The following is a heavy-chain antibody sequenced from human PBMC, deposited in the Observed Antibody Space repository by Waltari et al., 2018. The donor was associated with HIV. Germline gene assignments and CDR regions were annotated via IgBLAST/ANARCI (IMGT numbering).Heavy chain of an antibody. Sequence: VETGGTVIRLGGSLGLSCSPLISSVGNNFVTWLRLAPGRTLEWVSSIYMDDTTHYADSVKGRFTISRDKFRNTVHLLMNFLLFDDTATYFCVKGVRYYGPWGQGTPVTVSS. D-gene: IGHD3-16*01. V-gene: IGHV3-53*05. CDR2: IYMDDTT. J-gene: IGHJ5*02. CDR3: VKGVRYYGP. CDR1: ISSVGNNF.